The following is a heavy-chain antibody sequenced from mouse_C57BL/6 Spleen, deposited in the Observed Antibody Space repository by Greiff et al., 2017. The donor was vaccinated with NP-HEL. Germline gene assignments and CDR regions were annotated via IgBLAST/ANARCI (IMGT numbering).Heavy chain of an antibody. CDR2: INPSTGGT. CDR1: GYSFTGYY. D-gene: IGHD2-5*01. J-gene: IGHJ2*01. V-gene: IGHV1-42*01. CDR3: ARSGSNYGFDY. Sequence: EVQLQQSGPELVKPGASVKISCKASGYSFTGYYMNWVKQSPEKSLEWIGEINPSTGGTTYNQKFKAKATLTVDKSSSTAYMQLKSLTSEDSAVYYCARSGSNYGFDYWGQGTTLTVSS.